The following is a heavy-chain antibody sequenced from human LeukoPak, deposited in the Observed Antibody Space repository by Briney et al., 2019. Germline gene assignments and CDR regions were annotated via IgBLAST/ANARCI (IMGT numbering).Heavy chain of an antibody. CDR2: INPSGGST. J-gene: IGHJ3*02. CDR3: ARGVEMATTGDAFDI. CDR1: GGTFSSYA. D-gene: IGHD5-24*01. Sequence: ASVKVSCKASGGTFSSYAISWVRQAPGQGLEWMGIINPSGGSTTYAQKFQGRVTMTRDTSTSTVYIELSSLRSEDTAVYYCARGVEMATTGDAFDIWGQGTVVTVSS. V-gene: IGHV1-46*01.